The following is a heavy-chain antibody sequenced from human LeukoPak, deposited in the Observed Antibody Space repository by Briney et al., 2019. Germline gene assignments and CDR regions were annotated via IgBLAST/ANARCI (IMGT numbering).Heavy chain of an antibody. J-gene: IGHJ2*01. D-gene: IGHD3-10*01. CDR3: ARRTRVGWYFDL. Sequence: PSETLSLTCAVYGGSFSGYYWSWIRQPPGKGLGWIGEINHSGSTNDNPSLKGRVTISVDTSKNQFSLKLSSVTAADTAVYYCARRTRVGWYFDLWGRGTLVTASS. CDR2: INHSGST. V-gene: IGHV4-34*01. CDR1: GGSFSGYY.